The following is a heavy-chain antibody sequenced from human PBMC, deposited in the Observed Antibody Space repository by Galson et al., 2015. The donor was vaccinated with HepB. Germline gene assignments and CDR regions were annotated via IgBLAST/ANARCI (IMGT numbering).Heavy chain of an antibody. CDR2: IKADGTEK. D-gene: IGHD3-3*01. CDR3: ARGHYDNY. Sequence: SLRLSCATSGFTFSNLYMNWVRQAPEKGLEWVTNIKADGTEKNYVDSVKGRFIISRDNAKNSLYLQTNNLRAEGTAVYYCARGHYDNYCGQGTLVTVSS. CDR1: GFTFSNLY. J-gene: IGHJ4*02. V-gene: IGHV3-7*03.